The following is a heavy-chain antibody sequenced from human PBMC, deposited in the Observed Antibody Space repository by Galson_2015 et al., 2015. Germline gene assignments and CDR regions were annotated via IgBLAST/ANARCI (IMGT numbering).Heavy chain of an antibody. CDR3: ARGQGLYIVVVVPSTRWFDP. D-gene: IGHD2-15*01. V-gene: IGHV4-34*01. CDR1: GGSFSGYY. Sequence: SETLSLTCAVYGGSFSGYYWSWIRQPPGKGLEWIGEINHSGSTNYNPSLKSRVTISVDTSKNQFSLKLSSVTAADTAVYYCARGQGLYIVVVVPSTRWFDPWGQGTLVTVSS. CDR2: INHSGST. J-gene: IGHJ5*02.